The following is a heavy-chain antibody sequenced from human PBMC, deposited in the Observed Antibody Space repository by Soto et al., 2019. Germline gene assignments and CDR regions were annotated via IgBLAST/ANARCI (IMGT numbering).Heavy chain of an antibody. CDR1: GGTFSSYT. D-gene: IGHD3-22*01. CDR3: ASGNYYDSPKLDY. J-gene: IGHJ4*02. CDR2: IIPILGIA. Sequence: QVQLVQSGAEVKKPGSSVKVSCKASGGTFSSYTISWVRQAPGQGLEWMGRIIPILGIANYAQKFQGRVTITADKSTSTAYMELSSLRSEDTAVYYCASGNYYDSPKLDYWGQGTLVTVSS. V-gene: IGHV1-69*02.